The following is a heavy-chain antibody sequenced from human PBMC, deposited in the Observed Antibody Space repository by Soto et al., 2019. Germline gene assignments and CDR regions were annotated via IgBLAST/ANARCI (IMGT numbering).Heavy chain of an antibody. CDR1: GYTFTGYY. Sequence: GASVKVSCKASGYTFTGYYIHWVRQAPGQGLEWMGWINPNSGNTGYAQKFQGRVTMTRNTSISTAYMELSSLRSEDTAVYYCARDHVLRYFDGNMDVWGQGTTVTVSS. D-gene: IGHD3-9*01. J-gene: IGHJ6*02. CDR3: ARDHVLRYFDGNMDV. V-gene: IGHV1-8*02. CDR2: INPNSGNT.